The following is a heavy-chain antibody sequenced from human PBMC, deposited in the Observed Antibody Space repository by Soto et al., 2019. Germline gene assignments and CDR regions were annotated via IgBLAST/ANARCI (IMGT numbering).Heavy chain of an antibody. CDR2: INHSGST. D-gene: IGHD6-6*01. CDR1: GGSFSGYY. J-gene: IGHJ6*02. V-gene: IGHV4-34*01. Sequence: XTLSLPCAVYGGSFSGYYWSWIRQPPGKGLELIGEINHSGSTNYNPSLKSRVTISVDTSKNQFSMTLSSVTAADTAVYYFARVGAEYSSSGDPKYGMDVWGQGTTGTVSS. CDR3: ARVGAEYSSSGDPKYGMDV.